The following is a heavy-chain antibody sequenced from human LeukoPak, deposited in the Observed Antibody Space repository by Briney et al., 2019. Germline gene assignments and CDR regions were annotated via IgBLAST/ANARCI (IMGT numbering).Heavy chain of an antibody. D-gene: IGHD2-15*01. J-gene: IGHJ6*03. CDR2: IYYSGST. Sequence: KPSETLSLTCTVSGGSISSHYWSWIRQPPGKGLEWIGYIYYSGSTNYNPSLKSRVTISVDTSKNQFSLKLSSVTAADTAVYYCAGEGGSGGYYYYYMDVWGKGTTVTVSS. CDR3: AGEGGSGGYYYYYMDV. V-gene: IGHV4-59*11. CDR1: GGSISSHY.